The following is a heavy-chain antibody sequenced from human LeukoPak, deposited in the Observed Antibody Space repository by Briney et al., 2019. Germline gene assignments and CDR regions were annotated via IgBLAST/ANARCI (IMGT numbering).Heavy chain of an antibody. J-gene: IGHJ4*02. CDR2: INHSGST. D-gene: IGHD3-22*01. CDR1: GGSFSGYY. Sequence: SETLSLTCAVYGGSFSGYYWSWLRQPPGKGLEWIGEINHSGSTNYNPSLKSRVTISVDTSKNQFSLKLSSVTAADTAVYYCATGSPTYYYGSSGYYPLDYWGQGTLVTVSS. CDR3: ATGSPTYYYGSSGYYPLDY. V-gene: IGHV4-34*01.